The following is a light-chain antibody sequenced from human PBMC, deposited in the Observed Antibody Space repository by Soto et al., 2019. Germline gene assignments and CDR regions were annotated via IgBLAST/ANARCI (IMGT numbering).Light chain of an antibody. CDR1: QSVSSN. J-gene: IGKJ2*01. CDR3: QQYNNWPPT. CDR2: GAS. V-gene: IGKV3-15*01. Sequence: EIVMTQSPAPLSVSPGERATLSCRASQSVSSNLAWYQQKPGQAPRLLIYGASTRATGIPARFSGSGSGTELTLTISSLQSEDFAVYYCQQYNNWPPTFGQGTKLEIK.